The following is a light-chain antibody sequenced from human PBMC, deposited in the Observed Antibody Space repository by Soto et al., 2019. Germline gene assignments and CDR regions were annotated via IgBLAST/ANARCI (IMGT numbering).Light chain of an antibody. V-gene: IGKV3-11*01. CDR2: EAS. CDR3: QQRSNWPPRT. J-gene: IGKJ4*01. Sequence: ILLTQSPATLSLSPVERATLSCRASQSVSRYLAWYQQKPGKAPRLLIYEASTRATGIPARFSATGSGTDFTLTISSLEPEDSAVYYCQQRSNWPPRTFGGGTKVEIK. CDR1: QSVSRY.